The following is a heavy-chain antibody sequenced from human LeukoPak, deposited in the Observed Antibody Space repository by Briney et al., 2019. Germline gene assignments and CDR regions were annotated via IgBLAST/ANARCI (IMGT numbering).Heavy chain of an antibody. V-gene: IGHV4-59*08. Sequence: SETLSLTCTVSGGSTSSYYWSWIRQPPGKGLEWVGYIYYIGSTNYNPSLKSRVTISVDTSKNQFSLKLTSVTAADTAVYYCAGAKIGVAGFFDNWGQGTLVTVSS. J-gene: IGHJ4*02. CDR1: GGSTSSYY. CDR2: IYYIGST. CDR3: AGAKIGVAGFFDN. D-gene: IGHD6-19*01.